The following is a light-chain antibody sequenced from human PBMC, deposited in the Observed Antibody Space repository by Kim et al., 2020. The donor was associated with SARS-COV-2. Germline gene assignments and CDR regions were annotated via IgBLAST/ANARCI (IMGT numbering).Light chain of an antibody. J-gene: IGKJ2*01. Sequence: SASVGDRLTITCRASQRISSYLNWYQQKPGKAPNLLIYAASSLQSGVPSMFSGSGSGTDFTLTISSLQPEDFATYYCQQSYNTPYTFGQGTKLEI. CDR2: AAS. CDR1: QRISSY. V-gene: IGKV1-39*01. CDR3: QQSYNTPYT.